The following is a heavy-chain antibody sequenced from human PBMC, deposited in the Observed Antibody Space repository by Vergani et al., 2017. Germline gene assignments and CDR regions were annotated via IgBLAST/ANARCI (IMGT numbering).Heavy chain of an antibody. D-gene: IGHD3-9*01. Sequence: EVQLVESGGGLVQPGGSLRLSCAASGFPFRSYWMSWVRQAPGNGLEWVANIKQDGSENYYVDSLKGRFTISRDNAKNSLYLQMNSLRAEDTAVYYCAGVLRYFDWSSHYYYYGMDVWGQGTTVTVSS. CDR1: GFPFRSYW. V-gene: IGHV3-7*01. J-gene: IGHJ6*02. CDR2: IKQDGSEN. CDR3: AGVLRYFDWSSHYYYYGMDV.